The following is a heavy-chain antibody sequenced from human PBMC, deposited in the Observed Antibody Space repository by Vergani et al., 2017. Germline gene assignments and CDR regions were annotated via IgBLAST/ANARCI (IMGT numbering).Heavy chain of an antibody. J-gene: IGHJ4*02. D-gene: IGHD3-16*01. CDR1: GFTLSNYD. CDR3: AKHFRGWGLDY. CDR2: IQFDGSNQ. Sequence: QVQLVESGGGVVQRGGSLRLSCATSGFTLSNYDMQWIRQGPGKGLEFVAFIQFDGSNQYYADSVKGRFTLSRDFSKYTLYLQMNSLRTDDTATYYCAKHFRGWGLDYWGQGTKVIVSS. V-gene: IGHV3-30*02.